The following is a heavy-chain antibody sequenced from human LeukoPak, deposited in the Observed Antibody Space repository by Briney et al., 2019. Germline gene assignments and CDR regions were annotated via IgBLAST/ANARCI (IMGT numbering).Heavy chain of an antibody. J-gene: IGHJ3*02. CDR2: IYTSGST. CDR3: ARGYCSTNSCYGGAFEI. CDR1: GGSISRSF. V-gene: IGHV4-4*07. Sequence: SETLSLTCTVSGGSISRSFWNWIRHPAGKGREWIGRIYTSGSTNYNPSLKSRVTMSVDTSKNQFSLKLSSVTAADTAEYYCARGYCSTNSCYGGAFEIWGQGTMVTVSS. D-gene: IGHD2-2*01.